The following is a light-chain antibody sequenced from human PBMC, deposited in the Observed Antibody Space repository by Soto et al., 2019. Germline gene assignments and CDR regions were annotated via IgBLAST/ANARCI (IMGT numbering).Light chain of an antibody. CDR2: GAS. CDR1: QNIDMY. Sequence: DIHMTQSPSSLSASVGDTVTITCRASQNIDMYLNWYQQKPGKAPRVLISGASNLQSGVPSRFSGSGSGTDFTLTISSLQPEDFAVYYCQQYNNWPPWTFGQGTKVDIK. J-gene: IGKJ1*01. V-gene: IGKV1-39*01. CDR3: QQYNNWPPWT.